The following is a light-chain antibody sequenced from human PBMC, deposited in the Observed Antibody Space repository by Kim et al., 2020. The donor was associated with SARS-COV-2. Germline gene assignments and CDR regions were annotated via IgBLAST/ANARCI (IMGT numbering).Light chain of an antibody. CDR3: QVWDSSSLV. V-gene: IGLV3-21*04. CDR2: YDS. Sequence: VAPGKTARITCGGNNIGSKSVHWYQQKPGQAPVLVIYYDSDRPSGIPERFSGSNSGNTATLTISRVEAGDEADYYCQVWDSSSLVFGGGTQLTVL. J-gene: IGLJ2*01. CDR1: NIGSKS.